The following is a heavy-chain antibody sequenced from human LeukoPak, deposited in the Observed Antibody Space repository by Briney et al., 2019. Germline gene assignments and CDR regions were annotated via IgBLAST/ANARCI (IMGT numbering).Heavy chain of an antibody. CDR2: IGPGSNSL. V-gene: IGHV3-21*01. J-gene: IGHJ5*02. CDR1: GFTFSSYT. Sequence: GGSLRLSCATSGFTFSSYTMNWVRQAPGKGLEWVSSIGPGSNSLYYADSVRGQFTVSRDNAGNSLYLQMNSLRPEDTAVYYCVKIANTAPFSNWLDPWGQGTLVTVSS. D-gene: IGHD3-16*01. CDR3: VKIANTAPFSNWLDP.